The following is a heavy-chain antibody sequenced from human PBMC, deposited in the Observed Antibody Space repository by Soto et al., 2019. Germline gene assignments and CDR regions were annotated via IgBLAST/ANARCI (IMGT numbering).Heavy chain of an antibody. CDR2: IIPLFDTT. D-gene: IGHD6-19*01. Sequence: SVKVSCKASGDTFSSYGISWVRQAPGQGLEWMGGIIPLFDTTDYAQEFQGRVTITADESTSTAYMELSGLRSEDTAIYYCAREDTSGRYYFDYWGQGTLVTVSS. CDR3: AREDTSGRYYFDY. J-gene: IGHJ4*02. CDR1: GDTFSSYG. V-gene: IGHV1-69*13.